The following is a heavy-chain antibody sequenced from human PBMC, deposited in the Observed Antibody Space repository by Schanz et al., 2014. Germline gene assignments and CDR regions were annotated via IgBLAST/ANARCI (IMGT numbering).Heavy chain of an antibody. CDR3: AKGPYYYYYMDV. CDR2: IKKDGSEK. V-gene: IGHV3-7*04. Sequence: EVQLAESGGGLVQPGGSLRLSCAASTFTFSSDWMSWVRQAPGKGLEWVANIKKDGSEKYYVDSVKGRFTISRDNAKNSLFLQMNSLRPEDTAVYYCAKGPYYYYYMDVWGNGTTVTVSS. J-gene: IGHJ6*03. CDR1: TFTFSSDW.